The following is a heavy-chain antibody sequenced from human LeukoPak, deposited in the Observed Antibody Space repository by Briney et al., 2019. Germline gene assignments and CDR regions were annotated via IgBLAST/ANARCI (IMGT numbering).Heavy chain of an antibody. V-gene: IGHV3-7*03. J-gene: IGHJ4*02. CDR1: GFTFSSCW. CDR2: IKQDGTEK. Sequence: PGGSLRLSCAASGFTFSSCWMNWVRQAPGKGLEWVANIKQDGTEKYFVDSVKGRFTISRDNAKNSLYLQMNSLRSDDTAVYYCARGDPEGLDYWGQGTLVTVSS. CDR3: ARGDPEGLDY.